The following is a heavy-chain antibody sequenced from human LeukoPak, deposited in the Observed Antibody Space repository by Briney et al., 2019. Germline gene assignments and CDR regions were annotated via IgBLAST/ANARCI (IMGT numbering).Heavy chain of an antibody. CDR1: GFTFAVYG. J-gene: IGHJ4*02. Sequence: SLRLSCAPYGFTFAVYGTRSARHPRGRGLGWVSGVSGTSGSIGYADSVKGRFTISRDNAKNSLYLQMNSLRAEDTALYYCAKAEGSEALDYWGQGTLVTVSS. V-gene: IGHV3-9*01. CDR3: AKAEGSEALDY. CDR2: VSGTSGSI.